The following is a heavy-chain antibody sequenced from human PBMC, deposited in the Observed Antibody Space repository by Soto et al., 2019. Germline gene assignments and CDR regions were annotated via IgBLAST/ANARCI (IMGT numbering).Heavy chain of an antibody. J-gene: IGHJ4*02. Sequence: GGSLRLSCEASGFTFSCFDTHWVRQPTGKGLEWVSTIGTAGDTYYAVSVKGRFTISRDNAKNSLSLQMNSLRAGDTAVYFCARGQEVGAHFFDSWGQGTQVTVSS. CDR2: IGTAGDT. D-gene: IGHD2-15*01. CDR1: GFTFSCFD. CDR3: ARGQEVGAHFFDS. V-gene: IGHV3-13*01.